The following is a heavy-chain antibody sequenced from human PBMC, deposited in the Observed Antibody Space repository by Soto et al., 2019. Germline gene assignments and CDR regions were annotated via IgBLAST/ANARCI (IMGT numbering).Heavy chain of an antibody. D-gene: IGHD2-15*01. CDR3: AKDIDV. Sequence: EVQLVESGGGLVQPGGSLILSCAASGFTFSHYSMNWVRQAPGKGLEWVSYISSSSSTIYYADSVKGRFTISRDNAKNSLFLKMSSLRAEDTAVYYCAKDIDVGGQGTLVTVSS. CDR2: ISSSSSTI. V-gene: IGHV3-48*01. CDR1: GFTFSHYS. J-gene: IGHJ4*02.